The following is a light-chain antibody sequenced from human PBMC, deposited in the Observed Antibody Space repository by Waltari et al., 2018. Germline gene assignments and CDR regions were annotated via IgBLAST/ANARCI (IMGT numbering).Light chain of an antibody. J-gene: IGLJ2*01. Sequence: QSVLTQPPSVSGARGQRVTISCTGSSSNIGSHYNVHCYQQVPGRAPKLLIYDYSHRPSGVPDRFSGSKSGTSASLAITGLQAEDEAEYFCQSYDSGLNGLFFGGGTKVTVL. CDR3: QSYDSGLNGLF. V-gene: IGLV1-40*01. CDR1: SSNIGSHYN. CDR2: DYS.